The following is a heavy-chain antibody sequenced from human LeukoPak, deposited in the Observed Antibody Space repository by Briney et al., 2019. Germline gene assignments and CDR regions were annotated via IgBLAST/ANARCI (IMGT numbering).Heavy chain of an antibody. CDR2: ISYSGST. CDR1: GDSISSGDSY. J-gene: IGHJ3*02. CDR3: ARDPGFYDDAGSPGHDAFDI. D-gene: IGHD2/OR15-2a*01. V-gene: IGHV4-30-4*01. Sequence: SETLSLTCTVFGDSISSGDSYWSWIRQSPGKGLEWIGSISYSGSTYYNPSLKSRLTMSTDTSKNQFSLNLTSVTAADTAVYFCARDPGFYDDAGSPGHDAFDIWGQGTMVTVSS.